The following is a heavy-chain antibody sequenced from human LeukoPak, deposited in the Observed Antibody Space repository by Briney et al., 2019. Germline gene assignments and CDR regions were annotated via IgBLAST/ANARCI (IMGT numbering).Heavy chain of an antibody. Sequence: GGSLRLSCAASGFTFSNFDVGWVRQAPGKGLEWISGISGSGDHTYQADSVKGRFTISRENSKNTLYLQMNSPRAEDTAVYYSAKGGSGYYVFDYWGQGTLVTVSS. CDR1: GFTFSNFD. CDR3: AKGGSGYYVFDY. CDR2: ISGSGDHT. V-gene: IGHV3-23*01. D-gene: IGHD3-22*01. J-gene: IGHJ4*02.